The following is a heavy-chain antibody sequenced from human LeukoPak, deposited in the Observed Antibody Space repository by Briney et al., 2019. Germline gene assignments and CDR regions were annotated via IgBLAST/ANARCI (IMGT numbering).Heavy chain of an antibody. Sequence: PGGSLRLSCAASGFTFSSYSMNWVRQAPGKGLEWVSSISSSSSYIYYADSVKGRFTISRDNAKNSLYLQMNSLRAEDTAVYYCARDPKDTILSPPFDYWGQGTLVTVSS. CDR1: GFTFSSYS. CDR3: ARDPKDTILSPPFDY. CDR2: ISSSSSYI. D-gene: IGHD3-9*01. V-gene: IGHV3-21*01. J-gene: IGHJ4*02.